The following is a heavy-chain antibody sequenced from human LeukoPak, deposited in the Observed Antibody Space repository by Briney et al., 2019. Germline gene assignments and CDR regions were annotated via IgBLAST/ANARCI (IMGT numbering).Heavy chain of an antibody. D-gene: IGHD3-3*01. CDR1: GFTFSSYA. Sequence: PGRSLRLSCAASGFTFSSYAMYWARQAPGKGLEYVSAISSDGGSTYYANSVKGRFTISRDNSKNTLYLQMGSLRAEDMAVYYCARVGSGYYTDYWGQGTLVTVSS. CDR3: ARVGSGYYTDY. V-gene: IGHV3-64*01. J-gene: IGHJ4*02. CDR2: ISSDGGST.